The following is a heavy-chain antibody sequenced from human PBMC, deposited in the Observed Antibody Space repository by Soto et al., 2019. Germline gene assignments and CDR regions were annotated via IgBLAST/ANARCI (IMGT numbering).Heavy chain of an antibody. J-gene: IGHJ5*02. D-gene: IGHD3-10*01. Sequence: SETLSLTCTVSGDSITSYYWSWIRQPPGKGPEWIGYIHYSGSTNYNPSLRSRVTISVDTSKNQFSLKLNSVTAADTAVYYCARGSEGYYSANWFDPWGQGTLVTVS. V-gene: IGHV4-59*01. CDR3: ARGSEGYYSANWFDP. CDR1: GDSITSYY. CDR2: IHYSGST.